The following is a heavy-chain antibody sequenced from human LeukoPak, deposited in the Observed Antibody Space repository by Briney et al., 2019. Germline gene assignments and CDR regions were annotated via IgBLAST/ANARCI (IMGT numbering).Heavy chain of an antibody. J-gene: IGHJ4*02. CDR1: GYNFPGDW. D-gene: IGHD6-6*01. V-gene: IGHV5-51*01. Sequence: GESLKISCKASGYNFPGDWIGWVRQMPGKGLEWMGIIYPGDSDTRYSPSFQGQVTISADKSISTAYLQWSSLKASDTAMYYCARHRGKYSSSPADYWGQGTLVTVSS. CDR3: ARHRGKYSSSPADY. CDR2: IYPGDSDT.